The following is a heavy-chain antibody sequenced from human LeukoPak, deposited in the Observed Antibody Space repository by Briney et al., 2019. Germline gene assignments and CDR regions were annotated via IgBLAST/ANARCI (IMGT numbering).Heavy chain of an antibody. CDR3: ARAKMNTMVRGVIHYYGMDV. V-gene: IGHV3-21*01. Sequence: PGGSLRLSCAASGFTFSSYWMQWVRQAPGKGLEWVSSISSSSSYIYYADSVKGRFTISRDNAKNSLYLQMNSLRAEDTAVYYCARAKMNTMVRGVIHYYGMDVWGQGTTVTVSS. J-gene: IGHJ6*02. D-gene: IGHD3-10*01. CDR1: GFTFSSYW. CDR2: ISSSSSYI.